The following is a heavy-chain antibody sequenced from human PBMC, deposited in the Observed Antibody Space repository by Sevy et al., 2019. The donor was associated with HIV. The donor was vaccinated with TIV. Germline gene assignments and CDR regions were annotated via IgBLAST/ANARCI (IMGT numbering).Heavy chain of an antibody. CDR2: VTWNSATI. J-gene: IGHJ4*02. D-gene: IGHD2-2*01. V-gene: IGHV3-9*01. CDR1: GFTFDDYA. CDR3: VKAGCSSTTCYFDY. Sequence: GGSLRLSCATFGFTFDDYAMHWVRQAPGKGLEWVSGVTWNSATIEYADSVEGRFTISRDNAKSSLHLQMNSLSAEDTAFYYCVKAGCSSTTCYFDYWGQGTLVTVSS.